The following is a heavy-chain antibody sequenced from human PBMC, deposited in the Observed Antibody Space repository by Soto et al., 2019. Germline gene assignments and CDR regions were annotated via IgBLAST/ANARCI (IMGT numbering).Heavy chain of an antibody. Sequence: GESLKISGKGSGYSFTSYCIGWVRQMPGKGLEWMGIIYPGDSDTRYSPSFQGQVTISADKSISTAYLQWSSLKASDTAMFYCARLGGADYGASTVVDYWGQGTLVPVSS. J-gene: IGHJ4*02. D-gene: IGHD4-17*01. CDR2: IYPGDSDT. CDR3: ARLGGADYGASTVVDY. V-gene: IGHV5-51*01. CDR1: GYSFTSYC.